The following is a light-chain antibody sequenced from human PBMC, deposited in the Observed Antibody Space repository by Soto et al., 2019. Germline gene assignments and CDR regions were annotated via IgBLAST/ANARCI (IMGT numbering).Light chain of an antibody. CDR3: QQRSNWPPIT. Sequence: EIVLTQSPATLSVSPGETATLSCRASQSVGSNLAWYQQKPGQAPRLLIYAASTRATGIPARFSGSGSGTDFTLTISSLEPEDFAVYYCQQRSNWPPITFGQGTRLEI. CDR1: QSVGSN. V-gene: IGKV3-11*01. CDR2: AAS. J-gene: IGKJ5*01.